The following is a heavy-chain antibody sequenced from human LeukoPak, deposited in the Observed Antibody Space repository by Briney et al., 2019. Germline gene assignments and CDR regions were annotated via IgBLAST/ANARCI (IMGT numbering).Heavy chain of an antibody. CDR3: ARESAVAGNFDY. J-gene: IGHJ4*02. V-gene: IGHV4-61*01. Sequence: SETLSLTCAVSGGSIRSSSYYWGWIRQPPGKGLEWIGYIYYSGSTNYNPSLKSRVTISVDTSKNQFSLKLTSVTAADTAVYYCARESAVAGNFDYWGQGTLVTVSS. CDR1: GGSIRSSSYY. D-gene: IGHD6-19*01. CDR2: IYYSGST.